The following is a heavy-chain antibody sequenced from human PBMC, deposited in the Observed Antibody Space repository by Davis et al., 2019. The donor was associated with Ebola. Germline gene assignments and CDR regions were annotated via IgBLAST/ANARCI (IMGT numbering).Heavy chain of an antibody. J-gene: IGHJ6*04. D-gene: IGHD6-13*01. CDR2: IYYSGST. CDR3: ARGTSLIAAPPLLEDYYGMDV. CDR1: GGSISSGGYY. V-gene: IGHV4-31*03. Sequence: MPSETLSLTCTASGGSISSGGYYWSWIRQHPGKGLEWTGYIYYSGSTYYNPSLKSRVTISVDTSKNQFSLQLNSVTPEDTAVYYCARGTSLIAAPPLLEDYYGMDVWGKGTTVTVSS.